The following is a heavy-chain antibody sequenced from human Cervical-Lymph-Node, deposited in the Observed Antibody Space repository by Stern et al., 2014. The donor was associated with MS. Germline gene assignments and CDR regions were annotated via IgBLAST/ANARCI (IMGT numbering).Heavy chain of an antibody. Sequence: VQLEESGGGVVQPGRSLRISCAASGFTFSTYGMHWVRQAPGKGLEWVAVIWSDGTKSLYADSVKGRFTISRDNSKNTLYLQMNTLRTEDTAVYYCAREAPVEPAATDAFDIWGRGTMVAVSS. D-gene: IGHD2-2*01. CDR2: IWSDGTKS. CDR1: GFTFSTYG. J-gene: IGHJ3*02. V-gene: IGHV3-33*01. CDR3: AREAPVEPAATDAFDI.